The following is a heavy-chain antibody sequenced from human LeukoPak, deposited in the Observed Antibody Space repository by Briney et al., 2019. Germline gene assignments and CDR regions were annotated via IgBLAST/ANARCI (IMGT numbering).Heavy chain of an antibody. CDR3: ARVLRYFGSEPLHYGMDV. V-gene: IGHV5-51*01. CDR2: IYPGDSDT. J-gene: IGHJ6*02. D-gene: IGHD3-9*01. CDR1: GYSFTSYW. Sequence: GESLKISCKGSGYSFTSYWIGWVRQMPGKGLEWMGIIYPGDSDTRYSPSFQGQVTISADKSISTAYLQWSSLKASDTAMYYCARVLRYFGSEPLHYGMDVWGQGTTVTVSS.